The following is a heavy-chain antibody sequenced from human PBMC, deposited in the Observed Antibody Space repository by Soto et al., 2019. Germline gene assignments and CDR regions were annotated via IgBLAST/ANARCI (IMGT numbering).Heavy chain of an antibody. CDR3: ARPSVTMVRGVITNYYFDY. V-gene: IGHV4-39*01. CDR1: GGSISSSSYY. Sequence: PWETLSLTCTVSGGSISSSSYYWGWIRQPPGKGLEWIGSIYYSGSTYYNPSLKSRVTISVDTSKNQFSLKLSSVTAADTAVYYCARPSVTMVRGVITNYYFDYWGQGTLVTVSS. J-gene: IGHJ4*02. CDR2: IYYSGST. D-gene: IGHD3-10*01.